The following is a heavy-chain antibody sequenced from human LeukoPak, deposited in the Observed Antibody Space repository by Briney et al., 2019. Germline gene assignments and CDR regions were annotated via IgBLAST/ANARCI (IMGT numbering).Heavy chain of an antibody. CDR3: ARESSGWYWRFDP. CDR1: GYTLTSYA. CDR2: INAGNGNT. D-gene: IGHD6-19*01. V-gene: IGHV1-3*01. Sequence: EASVKVSCKASGYTLTSYAMHWVRQAPGQRLEWMGWINAGNGNTKYSQKFQGRVTITRDTTASTAYMELSSLRSEDTAVYYCARESSGWYWRFDPWGQGTLVTVSS. J-gene: IGHJ5*02.